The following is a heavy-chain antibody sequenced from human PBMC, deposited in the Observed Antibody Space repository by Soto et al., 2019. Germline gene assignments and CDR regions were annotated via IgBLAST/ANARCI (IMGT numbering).Heavy chain of an antibody. CDR3: AKNAPTAMVTTYYYYGMDV. CDR1: GFTFSSYA. V-gene: IGHV3-23*01. D-gene: IGHD5-18*01. Sequence: GGSLRLSCAASGFTFSSYAMSWVRQAPGKGLEWVSAISGSGGSTYYADSVKGRFTISRDNSKNTLYLQMNSLRAEDTAVYYCAKNAPTAMVTTYYYYGMDVWGQGTTVTVSS. J-gene: IGHJ6*02. CDR2: ISGSGGST.